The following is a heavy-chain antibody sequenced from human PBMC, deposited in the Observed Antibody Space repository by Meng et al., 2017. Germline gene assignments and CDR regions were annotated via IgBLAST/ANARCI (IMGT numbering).Heavy chain of an antibody. D-gene: IGHD6-19*01. CDR3: ASWIYSCGWQ. CDR2: IYHGGNT. J-gene: IGHJ4*02. V-gene: IGHV4/OR15-8*02. CDR1: GGSISSVDW. Sequence: LRESGPGLVKPSGTLSLTCVVSGGSISSVDWWSWVRQPPGKGLEWIGEIYHGGNTNYNPSLKSRVTISIDKSKNQFSLKLSSVTAADTAVYYCASWIYSCGWQWGQGTLVTVSS.